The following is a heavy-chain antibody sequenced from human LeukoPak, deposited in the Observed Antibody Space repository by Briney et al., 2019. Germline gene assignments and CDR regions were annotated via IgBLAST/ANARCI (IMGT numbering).Heavy chain of an antibody. CDR3: ARAQISMRGFDP. CDR2: INHSGRT. Sequence: SETLSLICSVYGGSFSGYFWSWIRQPPGKGLEWIGEINHSGRTNYNPSLKSRVIISVDTSKNQISLKLSSVTAADTAVYYCARAQISMRGFDPWGQGTLVTVSS. CDR1: GGSFSGYF. J-gene: IGHJ5*02. D-gene: IGHD3-22*01. V-gene: IGHV4-34*01.